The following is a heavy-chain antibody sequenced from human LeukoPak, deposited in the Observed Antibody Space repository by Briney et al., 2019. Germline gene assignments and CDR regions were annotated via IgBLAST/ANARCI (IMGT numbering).Heavy chain of an antibody. CDR1: GFTFSSYS. D-gene: IGHD3-22*01. CDR3: ARADSSGYYHPIN. Sequence: GGSLRLSCAASGFTFSSYSMNWVRQAPGKGLEWVSYISSSSSIIYYADSVKGRFTISRDNAKNSLYLQMNSLRAEDTAVYYCARADSSGYYHPINWGQGTLVTVSS. CDR2: ISSSSSII. J-gene: IGHJ4*02. V-gene: IGHV3-48*01.